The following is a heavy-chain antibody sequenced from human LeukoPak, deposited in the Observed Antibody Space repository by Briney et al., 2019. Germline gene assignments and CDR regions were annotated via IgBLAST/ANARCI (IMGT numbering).Heavy chain of an antibody. Sequence: SETLSLTCTVSGGSISSSSYYWGWIRQPPGKGLEWIGSIYYTGSTYYNPSLKSRVTISVDTSKNQFSLKLSSVTAADTAVYYCARGRAFFDWGQGTLVTVSS. CDR3: ARGRAFFD. D-gene: IGHD3-3*02. CDR1: GGSISSSSYY. J-gene: IGHJ4*02. V-gene: IGHV4-39*01. CDR2: IYYTGST.